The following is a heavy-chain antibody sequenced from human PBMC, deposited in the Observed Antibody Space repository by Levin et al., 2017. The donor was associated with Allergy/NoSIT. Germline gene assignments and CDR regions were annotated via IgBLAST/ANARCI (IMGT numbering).Heavy chain of an antibody. V-gene: IGHV4-34*01. J-gene: IGHJ4*02. CDR1: GGSFSGYY. Sequence: SETLSLTCAVYGGSFSGYYWSWIRQPPGKGLEWIGEINHSGSTNYNPSLKSRVTISVDTSKNQFSLKLSSVTAADTAVYYCARARRPIVGATDFDYWGQGTLVTVSS. D-gene: IGHD1-26*01. CDR2: INHSGST. CDR3: ARARRPIVGATDFDY.